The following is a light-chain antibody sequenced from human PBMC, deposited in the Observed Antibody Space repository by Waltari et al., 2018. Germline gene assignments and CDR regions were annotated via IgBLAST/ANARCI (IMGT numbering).Light chain of an antibody. V-gene: IGLV2-23*02. Sequence: QSALTQPASVSGSPGQSITISCTGTSSDVRSYNLVSWYQQYPGKVPKLMIYEVIKRPSGVSNRFSCSKSGNTASLTISGLQAEDEADYYCCSYAGRSIWVFGGGTKVTVL. CDR3: CSYAGRSIWV. CDR1: SSDVRSYNL. J-gene: IGLJ3*02. CDR2: EVI.